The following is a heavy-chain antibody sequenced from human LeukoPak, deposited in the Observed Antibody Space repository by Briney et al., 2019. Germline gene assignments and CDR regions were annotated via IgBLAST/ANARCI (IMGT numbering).Heavy chain of an antibody. CDR2: INGDGSET. CDR3: ARGQEVSDY. CDR1: GFTFNNFY. Sequence: GGSLRLSCEASGFTFNNFYMHWARQAPGEGLVWVARINGDGSETNYADSVKGRFTISRDNAKKKLYLQMNSLRAGDTAVYYCARGQEVSDYWGQGTLVTVSS. D-gene: IGHD2-21*01. V-gene: IGHV3-74*01. J-gene: IGHJ4*02.